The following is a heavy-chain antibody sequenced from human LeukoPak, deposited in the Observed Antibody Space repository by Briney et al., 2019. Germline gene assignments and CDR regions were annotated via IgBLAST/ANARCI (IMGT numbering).Heavy chain of an antibody. J-gene: IGHJ6*03. CDR2: INWNGGST. Sequence: GGSLRLSCAASGFTFSNAWMSWVRQAPGKGLEWVSGINWNGGSTGYADSVKGRFTISRDNAKNSLYLQMNSLRAEDTALYYCARLKHYYYYYYMDVWGKGTTVTVSS. CDR1: GFTFSNAW. CDR3: ARLKHYYYYYYMDV. V-gene: IGHV3-20*04.